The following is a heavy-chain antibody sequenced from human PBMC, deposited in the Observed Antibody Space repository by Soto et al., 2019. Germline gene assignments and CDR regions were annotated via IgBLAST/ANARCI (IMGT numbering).Heavy chain of an antibody. CDR3: ARNAARSAAVDY. CDR2: IYYSGST. CDR1: GPSISSYY. D-gene: IGHD6-6*01. V-gene: IGHV4-59*01. J-gene: IGHJ4*02. Sequence: PPETLSLTCTVSGPSISSYYWSCIRQPPGKGLEWIGYIYYSGSTNYNPSLKSRVTISVDTSKNPFSLKLSSVTAADTAVYYCARNAARSAAVDYWGQGTLVTVSS.